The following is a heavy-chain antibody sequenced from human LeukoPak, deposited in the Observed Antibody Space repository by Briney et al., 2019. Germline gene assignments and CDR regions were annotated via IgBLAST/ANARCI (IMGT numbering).Heavy chain of an antibody. J-gene: IGHJ4*02. Sequence: SETLSLTCAVYGGSFSGYYWSWIRQPPGKGLEWIGEINHSGSTYYNPSLKSRVTISVDTSKNQFSLKLSSVTAADTAVYYCARQAEQWLVPNYFDYWGQGTLVTVSS. CDR1: GGSFSGYY. D-gene: IGHD6-19*01. CDR3: ARQAEQWLVPNYFDY. CDR2: INHSGST. V-gene: IGHV4-34*01.